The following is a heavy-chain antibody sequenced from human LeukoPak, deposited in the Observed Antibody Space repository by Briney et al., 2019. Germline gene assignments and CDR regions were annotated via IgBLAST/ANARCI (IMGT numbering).Heavy chain of an antibody. CDR2: INVYGSDK. CDR1: RFTFINYW. D-gene: IGHD4-23*01. V-gene: IGHV3-74*01. J-gene: IGHJ4*02. CDR3: VRDLILVDTPGDDFDY. Sequence: GGSLRLSCAASRFTFINYWMHWVRQAPGKGLVWVSRINVYGSDKNYPDSVKGRFTISRDNAKNTVSLQMNSLRAEDTAVYYCVRDLILVDTPGDDFDYWGQGALVTVSS.